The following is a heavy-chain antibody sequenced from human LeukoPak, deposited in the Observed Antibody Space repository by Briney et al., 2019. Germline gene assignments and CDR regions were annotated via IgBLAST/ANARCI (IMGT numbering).Heavy chain of an antibody. Sequence: SETLSLTCIVSGGSISSYYWTWIRQPPGKGLEWIGYVYYNGSTNYNPSLKSRVTISVDTSKNQFSLKLSSVTAADTAVYYCARDVVVVPAAVGDNWFDPCGQGTLVTVSS. D-gene: IGHD2-2*01. V-gene: IGHV4-59*01. CDR1: GGSISSYY. J-gene: IGHJ5*02. CDR2: VYYNGST. CDR3: ARDVVVVPAAVGDNWFDP.